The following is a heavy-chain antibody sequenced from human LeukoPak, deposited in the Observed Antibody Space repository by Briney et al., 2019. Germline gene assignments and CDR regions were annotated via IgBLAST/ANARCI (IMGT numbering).Heavy chain of an antibody. J-gene: IGHJ4*02. Sequence: GASVKVSCKASGYTFTSYYMHWVRQAPGQGLEWMGWVNPNDGTTHYAQKFQGRVTMPRDMSVSTAYMELRSVRSDDTAVYYCARDSIAASGCYFDYWGQGTLVTVSS. CDR3: ARDSIAASGCYFDY. CDR2: VNPNDGTT. V-gene: IGHV1-2*02. D-gene: IGHD6-13*01. CDR1: GYTFTSYY.